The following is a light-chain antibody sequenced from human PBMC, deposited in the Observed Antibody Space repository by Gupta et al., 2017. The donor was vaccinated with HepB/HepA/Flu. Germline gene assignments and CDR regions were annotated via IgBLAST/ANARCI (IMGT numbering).Light chain of an antibody. J-gene: IGKJ2*01. Sequence: DIQLTQSPSFLSASVGDRVTITCRASQGIRSHLAWYQQKPGKVPNLLIYGASTVQSGVPSRFSGSGSGTEFTLTISSLQPEDFATYYCQQRNCSPYNFGQGTKMEIK. CDR3: QQRNCSPYN. V-gene: IGKV1-9*01. CDR2: GAS. CDR1: QGIRSH.